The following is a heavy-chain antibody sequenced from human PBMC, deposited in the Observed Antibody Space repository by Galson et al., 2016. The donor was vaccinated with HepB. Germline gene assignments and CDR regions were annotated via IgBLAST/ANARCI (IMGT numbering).Heavy chain of an antibody. Sequence: SLRLSCAASGFNFRSYPMTWVSQAPEKGLEWVSSIGAGGDLIFYADSVKDRFTISRDNSKNTLFLRMNSLRADDTAMYYCAQGLSVFGAFVIWGQGTTVMVSS. CDR3: AQGLSVFGAFVI. J-gene: IGHJ3*02. CDR2: IGAGGDLI. CDR1: GFNFRSYP. D-gene: IGHD3-10*01. V-gene: IGHV3-23*01.